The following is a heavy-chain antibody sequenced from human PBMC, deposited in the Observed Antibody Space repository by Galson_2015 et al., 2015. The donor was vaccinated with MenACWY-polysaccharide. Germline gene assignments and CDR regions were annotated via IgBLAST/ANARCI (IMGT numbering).Heavy chain of an antibody. D-gene: IGHD6-19*01. J-gene: IGHJ3*02. CDR3: AKAPGIAVAAADAFDI. Sequence: SLRLSCAASRFTFSNYAMSWVRQAPGKGLEWVSVISSSGATISYADSVKGRFSISRDNSKNTLYLQMNSLRPEDTAVYFCAKAPGIAVAAADAFDIWGQGTMVTVSS. CDR2: ISSSGATI. V-gene: IGHV3-23*01. CDR1: RFTFSNYA.